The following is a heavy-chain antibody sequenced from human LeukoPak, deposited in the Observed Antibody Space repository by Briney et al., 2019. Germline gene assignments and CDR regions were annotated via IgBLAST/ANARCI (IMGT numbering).Heavy chain of an antibody. V-gene: IGHV6-1*01. CDR3: ARGVNYSFDY. Sequence: SQTLSLTCAISGDSVSSNSAAWNWIRQSPSRGLEWLGGTYYRSQWYNEYAASVISRITINSDTSKNQFSLQLNSVTPGDTAVYYCARGVNYSFDYWGQGTLVTVSS. CDR1: GDSVSSNSAA. CDR2: TYYRSQWYN. D-gene: IGHD1-7*01. J-gene: IGHJ4*02.